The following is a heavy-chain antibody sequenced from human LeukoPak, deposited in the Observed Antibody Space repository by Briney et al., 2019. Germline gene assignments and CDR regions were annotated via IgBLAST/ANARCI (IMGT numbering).Heavy chain of an antibody. CDR3: ARGRRRYDFWSGYSSVGWFDP. V-gene: IGHV4-39*07. Sequence: SETLSLTCTVSGGSISSSNYYGGWIRQPPGKGLEWIGSVYYSGSTYYNPSLKSRVTISVDTSKNQFSLKLSSVTAADTAVYYCARGRRRYDFWSGYSSVGWFDPWGQGTLVTVSS. J-gene: IGHJ5*02. CDR1: GGSISSSNYY. CDR2: VYYSGST. D-gene: IGHD3-3*01.